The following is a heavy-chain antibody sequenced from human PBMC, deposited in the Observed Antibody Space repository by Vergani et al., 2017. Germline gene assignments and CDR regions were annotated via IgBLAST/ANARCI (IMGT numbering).Heavy chain of an antibody. Sequence: EVQLVESGGGLVKPGGSLRLSCAASGFTFDDYAMHWVRHAPGKGLEWVSGISWNSGSIGYADSVKGRFTISRDNAKNSLYLQMSSLRAEDTALYYCAKDVWDGADCWSGYWGSYRGGAFDSWGQGTLVTVSS. CDR1: GFTFDDYA. CDR3: AKDVWDGADCWSGYWGSYRGGAFDS. CDR2: ISWNSGSI. D-gene: IGHD3-3*01. J-gene: IGHJ4*02. V-gene: IGHV3-9*01.